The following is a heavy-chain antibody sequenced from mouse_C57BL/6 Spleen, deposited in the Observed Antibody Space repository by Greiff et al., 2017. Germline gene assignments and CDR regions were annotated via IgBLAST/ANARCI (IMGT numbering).Heavy chain of an antibody. CDR2: IYPSDSET. D-gene: IGHD2-4*01. Sequence: VQLKQPGAELVRPGSSVKLSCKASGYTFTSYWMDWVKQRPGQGLEWIGNIYPSDSETHYNQKFKDKATLTVDKSSSTAYMQLSSLTSEDSAVYYCARQDYYDYDVGFAYWGQGTLVTVSA. CDR1: GYTFTSYW. CDR3: ARQDYYDYDVGFAY. J-gene: IGHJ3*01. V-gene: IGHV1-61*01.